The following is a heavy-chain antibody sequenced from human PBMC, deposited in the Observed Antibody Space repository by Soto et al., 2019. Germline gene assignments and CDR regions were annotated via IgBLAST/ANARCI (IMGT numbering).Heavy chain of an antibody. V-gene: IGHV1-69*01. D-gene: IGHD3-22*01. J-gene: IGHJ6*02. Sequence: QVQLVQSGAEVKKPGSSVKVSCKASGGTFSSYAISWVRQAPGQGLEWMGGIIPIFGTANYAQKFQGRVTITADESTSTAYMEMSSLRSEETAVYYCAREPYYYDSSGDRGRYYYYYGMDVWGQGTTGTVSS. CDR2: IIPIFGTA. CDR3: AREPYYYDSSGDRGRYYYYYGMDV. CDR1: GGTFSSYA.